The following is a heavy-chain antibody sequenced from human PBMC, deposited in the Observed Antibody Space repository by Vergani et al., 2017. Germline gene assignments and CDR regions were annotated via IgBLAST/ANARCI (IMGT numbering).Heavy chain of an antibody. V-gene: IGHV5-10-1*01. CDR3: ARHFSTVTPLNWFDP. Sequence: EVQLVQSGAEVKTPGESLRISCKGSGYSFTSYWISWVRQMPGKGLAWMGRIDPSDSYTNYSPSFQGHVTISADKSISTAYLQWSSLKASDTAMYYCARHFSTVTPLNWFDPWGQGTLVTVSS. CDR1: GYSFTSYW. CDR2: IDPSDSYT. D-gene: IGHD4-17*01. J-gene: IGHJ5*02.